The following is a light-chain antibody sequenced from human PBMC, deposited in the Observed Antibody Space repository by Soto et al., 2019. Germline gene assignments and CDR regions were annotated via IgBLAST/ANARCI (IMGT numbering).Light chain of an antibody. J-gene: IGKJ5*01. CDR3: QQHSNWPIT. CDR2: DVS. CDR1: QSSSSF. V-gene: IGKV3-11*01. Sequence: IVLTQSPATLSFSPGERSPLSSRASQSSSSFFAWYQQKPGQAPRLLIYDVSSRASGIPARFSGSGSGTDFTLTISSLQSEDFAVYYCQQHSNWPITFGQGTRLEI.